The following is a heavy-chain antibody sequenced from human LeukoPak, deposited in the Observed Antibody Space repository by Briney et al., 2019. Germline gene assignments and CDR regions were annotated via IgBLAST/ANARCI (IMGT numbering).Heavy chain of an antibody. Sequence: GGSLRLSCAASGFTFSSQWMGWVRQAPGKGLEWVANVNQGGTEKFYVDSVKGRFTISRDNAENSLYLQMNSLRAEDTAVYYCARFIAAPYYFDYWGRGTLVTVSS. D-gene: IGHD6-13*01. J-gene: IGHJ4*02. V-gene: IGHV3-7*01. CDR1: GFTFSSQW. CDR3: ARFIAAPYYFDY. CDR2: VNQGGTEK.